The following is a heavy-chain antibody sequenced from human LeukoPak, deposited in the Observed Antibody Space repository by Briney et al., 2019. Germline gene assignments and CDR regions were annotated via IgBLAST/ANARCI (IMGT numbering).Heavy chain of an antibody. CDR1: GGSISSYY. CDR2: IYYSGST. Sequence: PSETLSLTCTVSGGSISSYYWSWIRQPPGKGLEWIGYIYYSGSTNYNPSLKSRVTISVDTSKNQFSLKLSSVTAADTAVYYCARHTASRPLDYWGQGTLVTVSS. CDR3: ARHTASRPLDY. D-gene: IGHD4-17*01. V-gene: IGHV4-59*01. J-gene: IGHJ4*02.